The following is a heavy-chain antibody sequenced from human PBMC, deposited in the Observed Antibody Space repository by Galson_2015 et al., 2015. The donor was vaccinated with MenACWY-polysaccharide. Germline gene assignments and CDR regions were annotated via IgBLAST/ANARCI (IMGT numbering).Heavy chain of an antibody. V-gene: IGHV3-30*02. Sequence: SLRLSCAASGLTFRNSGMHWVRQAPGKGLEWVAIIQYDGSQKQYIDSVKGRFTISRDNSKNTLYLEMNSLRAEDTALYYCAREGSRIVFPAFDVWGQRTMVTVSS. J-gene: IGHJ3*01. CDR2: IQYDGSQK. D-gene: IGHD3-10*02. CDR3: AREGSRIVFPAFDV. CDR1: GLTFRNSG.